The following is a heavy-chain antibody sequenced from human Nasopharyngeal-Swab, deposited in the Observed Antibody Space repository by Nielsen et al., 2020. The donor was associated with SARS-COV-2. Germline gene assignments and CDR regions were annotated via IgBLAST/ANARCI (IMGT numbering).Heavy chain of an antibody. Sequence: VRQAPGKGLEWVSYISSSGSTIYYADSVKGRFTISRDNSKNTLYLQMNSLRAEDTAVYYCAKGPHHYYGSGSYYPAFDIWGQGTMVTVSS. J-gene: IGHJ3*02. V-gene: IGHV3-48*01. CDR3: AKGPHHYYGSGSYYPAFDI. D-gene: IGHD3-10*01. CDR2: ISSSGSTI.